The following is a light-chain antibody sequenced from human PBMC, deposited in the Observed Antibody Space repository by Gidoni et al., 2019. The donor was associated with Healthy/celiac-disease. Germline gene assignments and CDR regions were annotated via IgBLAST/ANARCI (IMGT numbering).Light chain of an antibody. CDR2: GAS. V-gene: IGKV3-20*01. Sequence: EIVLTQSPGTLSLSPGGRATLSCRASQSVSSIYLAWYQQKPGQAPRLLIYGASSRATGFPDRFSGSGSGTDFTLTISRLEPEDFAVYYCHQYCSSPPYTFGQGTKLEIK. CDR1: QSVSSIY. CDR3: HQYCSSPPYT. J-gene: IGKJ2*01.